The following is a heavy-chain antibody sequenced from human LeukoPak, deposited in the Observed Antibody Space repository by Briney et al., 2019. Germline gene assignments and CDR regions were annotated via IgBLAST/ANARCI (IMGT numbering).Heavy chain of an antibody. Sequence: GGSLRLSCAASGFTFSSYSMNWVRQAPGKGLEWVSSISSSSSYIYYADSVKGRFTISRDNAKKSLYLQMNSLRAEDTAVYYCARDPDLGYGFVAFDIWGQGTMVTVSS. CDR1: GFTFSSYS. CDR2: ISSSSSYI. D-gene: IGHD6-13*01. V-gene: IGHV3-21*01. CDR3: ARDPDLGYGFVAFDI. J-gene: IGHJ3*02.